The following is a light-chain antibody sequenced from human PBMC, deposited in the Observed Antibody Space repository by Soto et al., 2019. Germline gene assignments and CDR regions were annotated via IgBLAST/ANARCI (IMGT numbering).Light chain of an antibody. CDR2: DAS. CDR1: QDINNH. Sequence: DIQMTQSPSSLSASAGDRVTITCQASQDINNHLNWYQQKAGRDPKLLINDASNLETGVPSRFRGRGSGTDFTLTISGLQPEDIATYYCQQYVNALTCGGGTKVEIK. V-gene: IGKV1-33*01. CDR3: QQYVNALT. J-gene: IGKJ4*01.